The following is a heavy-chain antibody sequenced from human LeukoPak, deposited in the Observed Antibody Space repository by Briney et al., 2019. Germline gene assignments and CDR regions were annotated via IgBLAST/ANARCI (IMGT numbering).Heavy chain of an antibody. D-gene: IGHD2-21*02. J-gene: IGHJ4*02. V-gene: IGHV1-46*01. Sequence: ASVKVSCKASGYILSSYYMHWVRQALGQGLEWMGIINPSGGSTDCAQKFQGRVTMTRDKSTSTVYMELNSLRSEDTALYYCARTYCGGDCKNRYFDYWGQGTLVTVSS. CDR2: INPSGGST. CDR3: ARTYCGGDCKNRYFDY. CDR1: GYILSSYY.